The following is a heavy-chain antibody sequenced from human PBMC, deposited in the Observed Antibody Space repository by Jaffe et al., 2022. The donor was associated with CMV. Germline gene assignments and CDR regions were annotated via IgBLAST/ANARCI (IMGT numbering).Heavy chain of an antibody. CDR1: GFTFSSYW. J-gene: IGHJ3*02. D-gene: IGHD1-26*01. V-gene: IGHV3-74*01. Sequence: EVQLVESGGGLVQPGGSLRLSCAASGFTFSSYWMHWVRQAPGKGLVWVSRINSDGSSTSYADSVKGRFTISRDNAKNTLYLQMNSLRAEDTAVYYCARGSMEWELLPDAFDIWGQGTMVTVSS. CDR2: INSDGSST. CDR3: ARGSMEWELLPDAFDI.